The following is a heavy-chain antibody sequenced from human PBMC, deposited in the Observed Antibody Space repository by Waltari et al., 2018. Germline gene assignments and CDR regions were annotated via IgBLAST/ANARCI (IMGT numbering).Heavy chain of an antibody. CDR3: EGTMGVRGVKTDY. J-gene: IGHJ4*02. CDR1: GFTFSTYS. Sequence: EVQLVESGGGLVKPGGSLRLSCAASGFTFSTYSMNWVRQAPGKGLEWVSSISSSSSYIYYADSVKGRFTISRDNAKNSLYLQMNSLRAEDTAVYYCEGTMGVRGVKTDYWGQGTLVTVSS. CDR2: ISSSSSYI. D-gene: IGHD3-10*01. V-gene: IGHV3-21*01.